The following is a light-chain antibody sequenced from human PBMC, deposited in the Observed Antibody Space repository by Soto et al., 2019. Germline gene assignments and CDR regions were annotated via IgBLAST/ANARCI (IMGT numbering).Light chain of an antibody. CDR1: QTVRNNY. J-gene: IGKJ5*01. V-gene: IGKV3-20*01. CDR2: GAS. Sequence: VMTQSPATLSVSPGERATLSCRASQTVRNNYLAWYQQKPGQAPRLLIYGASSRATGIPDRFSGSGSGTDFTLTISRLEPEDFAVYYCQQYGSSPITFGQGTRLEIK. CDR3: QQYGSSPIT.